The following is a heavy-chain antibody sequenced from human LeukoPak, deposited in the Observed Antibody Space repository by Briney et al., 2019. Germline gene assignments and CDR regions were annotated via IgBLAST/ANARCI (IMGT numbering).Heavy chain of an antibody. J-gene: IGHJ4*02. V-gene: IGHV3-15*01. CDR3: TTDYYDSSGYYRFDY. Sequence: GGSLRLSCAASGFTFSSYWMSWVRQAPGKGLEWVGRIKSKTDGGTTDYAAPVKGRFAISRDDSKNTLYLQMNSLKTEDTAVYYCTTDYYDSSGYYRFDYWGQGTLVTVSS. CDR2: IKSKTDGGTT. D-gene: IGHD3-22*01. CDR1: GFTFSSYW.